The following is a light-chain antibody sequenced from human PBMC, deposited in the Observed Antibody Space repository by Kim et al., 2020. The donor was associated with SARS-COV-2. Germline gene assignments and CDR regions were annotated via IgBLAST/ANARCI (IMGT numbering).Light chain of an antibody. CDR1: SSDVGGYKF. Sequence: QSVTISCSGTSSDVGGYKFVSWYQQHPGKVPKLIIYDVSKRPSGVPDRFSGSKSGNTASLTISGLQAEDEADYYCCSYAGNYIWVFGGGTKLTVL. J-gene: IGLJ3*02. V-gene: IGLV2-11*03. CDR3: CSYAGNYIWV. CDR2: DVS.